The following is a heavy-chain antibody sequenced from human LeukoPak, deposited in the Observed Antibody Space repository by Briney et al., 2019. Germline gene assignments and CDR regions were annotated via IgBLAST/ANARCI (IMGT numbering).Heavy chain of an antibody. CDR2: ISSSGSTI. V-gene: IGHV3-48*03. CDR3: ARGGGWRHFDC. CDR1: GFTFSSYE. J-gene: IGHJ4*02. Sequence: PGGSLRLSCAASGFTFSSYEMNWVRQAPGKGLEWVLYISSSGSTIYYADSVKGRFTISRDNATNSLYLQMNSLRAEDTAVYYCARGGGWRHFDCWGQGTLVTVS. D-gene: IGHD6-19*01.